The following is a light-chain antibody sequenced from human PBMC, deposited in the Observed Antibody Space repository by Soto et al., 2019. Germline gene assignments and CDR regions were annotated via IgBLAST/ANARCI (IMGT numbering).Light chain of an antibody. V-gene: IGLV2-14*01. J-gene: IGLJ1*01. Sequence: QSALTQPASVSGSPGQSITISCTGTSSDVGGYNYVSWYQQHPGKAPKLMIYEVSNRPLGVSNRFSGSKSGNTASLTISGLQPEDEADYYCTSYTSSSTLDVFGTGTKVTVL. CDR1: SSDVGGYNY. CDR2: EVS. CDR3: TSYTSSSTLDV.